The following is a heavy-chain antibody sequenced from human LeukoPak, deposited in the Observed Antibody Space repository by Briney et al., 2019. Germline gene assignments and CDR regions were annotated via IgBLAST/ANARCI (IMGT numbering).Heavy chain of an antibody. V-gene: IGHV3-30*18. D-gene: IGHD6-19*01. CDR1: GVTFSSYG. Sequence: GGSLRLSCAASGVTFSSYGMHWVRQAPGKGLEWVSVISYDGSNKYYADSVKGRFTISRDNSKSTLYLQMNSLRVEDTAVYYCAKVKVAGTMYNWFDPWGQGTLVTVSS. CDR3: AKVKVAGTMYNWFDP. CDR2: ISYDGSNK. J-gene: IGHJ5*02.